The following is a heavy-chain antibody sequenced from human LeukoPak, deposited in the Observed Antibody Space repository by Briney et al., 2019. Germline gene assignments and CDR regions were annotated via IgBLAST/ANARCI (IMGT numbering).Heavy chain of an antibody. J-gene: IGHJ3*02. Sequence: GGSLRLSCAASGFTFSTYEMSWVRQAPGKGLEWVAYIKQDGSEKYYVDSVKGRFTISRDNAKNSLYLQVNSLRAEDTAVYYCARIYQEDAFDIWGQGTMVTVSS. D-gene: IGHD2-2*01. CDR2: IKQDGSEK. V-gene: IGHV3-7*01. CDR3: ARIYQEDAFDI. CDR1: GFTFSTYE.